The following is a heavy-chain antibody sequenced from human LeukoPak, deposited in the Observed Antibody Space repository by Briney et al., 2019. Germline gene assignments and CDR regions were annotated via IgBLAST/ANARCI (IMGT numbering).Heavy chain of an antibody. CDR2: IYTSGST. V-gene: IGHV4-4*07. CDR3: ARDYQLPRWDAFDI. J-gene: IGHJ3*02. D-gene: IGHD2-2*01. CDR1: GGSISSYY. Sequence: PSETLSLTCTVSGGSISSYYWSWIRQPAGKGLEWIGRIYTSGSTNYNPSLKSRVTMSVDTSKNQFSLKLSSVTAADTAVYYCARDYQLPRWDAFDIWGQGTMVTVSS.